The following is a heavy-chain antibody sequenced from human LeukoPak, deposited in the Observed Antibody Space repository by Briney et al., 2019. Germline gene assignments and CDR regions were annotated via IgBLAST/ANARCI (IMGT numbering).Heavy chain of an antibody. Sequence: PGGSLRLSCRASGFTFGDYAMSWVRQAPGKGLEWVGFIRSKAYGGTTAYAASVKGRFTISREDSKSIAYLQMNSLKTEDTALYYCSRGPGMGYYYYMDVWGKGTTVTVSS. V-gene: IGHV3-49*04. J-gene: IGHJ6*03. D-gene: IGHD1-26*01. CDR2: IRSKAYGGTT. CDR3: SRGPGMGYYYYMDV. CDR1: GFTFGDYA.